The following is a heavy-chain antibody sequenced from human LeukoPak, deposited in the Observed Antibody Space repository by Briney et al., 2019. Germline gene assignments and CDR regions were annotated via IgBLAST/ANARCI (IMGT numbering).Heavy chain of an antibody. V-gene: IGHV4-39*01. CDR1: GGSIGSSSYY. CDR3: ARQGLVVPAAYGNYYYMDV. D-gene: IGHD2-2*01. J-gene: IGHJ6*03. CDR2: IYYSGST. Sequence: SETLSLTCIVSGGSIGSSSYYWGWIRQPPGQGLEWIGSIYYSGSTYYNPSLKSRVTISVDTSKNQFSLKLSSVTAADTAVYYCARQGLVVPAAYGNYYYMDVWGKGTTVTVSS.